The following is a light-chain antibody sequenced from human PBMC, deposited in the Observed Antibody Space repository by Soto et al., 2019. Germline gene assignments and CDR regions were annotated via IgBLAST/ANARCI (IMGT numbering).Light chain of an antibody. CDR3: QQANSYPWT. J-gene: IGKJ1*01. V-gene: IGKV1-12*01. CDR1: QGVSDW. CDR2: GSS. Sequence: DIQMTQSPSSVSASVGDSVTITCRASQGVSDWVAWYQQKPGEAPKRLIYGSSSLLSGVPSRFSGTRSGTDFTLTISSLQPEDFATYYCQQANSYPWTFGQGTKVEIE.